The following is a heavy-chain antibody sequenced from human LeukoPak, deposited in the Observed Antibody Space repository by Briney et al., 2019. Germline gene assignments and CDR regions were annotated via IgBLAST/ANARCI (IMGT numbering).Heavy chain of an antibody. CDR2: INPNSGGT. CDR1: GYTFTGYY. Sequence: GASVKVSCKASGYTFTGYYMHWVRQAPGQGLEWMGWINPNSGGTNYAQKFQGRVTMTRDTSLTTAYMELSRLKSDDTAVYYCAREIYPDKKAKDYWGQGTLVTVSA. J-gene: IGHJ4*02. D-gene: IGHD2-2*02. CDR3: AREIYPDKKAKDY. V-gene: IGHV1-2*02.